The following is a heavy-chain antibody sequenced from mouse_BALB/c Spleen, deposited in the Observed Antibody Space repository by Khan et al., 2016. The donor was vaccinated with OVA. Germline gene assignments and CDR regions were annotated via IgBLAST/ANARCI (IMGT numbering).Heavy chain of an antibody. J-gene: IGHJ1*01. CDR3: ARDYGSLYWYFDV. Sequence: EVKLLESGPGLVKPSQTVSLTCTVTGISITSGNYRWSWIRQFPGNKLEWIGNIYYSGTVTYNPSLTSRTTITRDTSKNQFFLEMNSLTAEATSTYYGARDYGSLYWYFDVWGAGTTVTVSS. V-gene: IGHV3-5*02. CDR1: GISITSGNYR. CDR2: IYYSGTV. D-gene: IGHD1-1*01.